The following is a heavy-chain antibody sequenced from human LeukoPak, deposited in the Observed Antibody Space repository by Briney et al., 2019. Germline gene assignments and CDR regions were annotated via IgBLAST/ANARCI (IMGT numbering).Heavy chain of an antibody. J-gene: IGHJ4*02. Sequence: SETLSLTCAASGGSISNNNWWSWVRQPPGVGLEWIGEIYHGGSTNHNPSLKSRVTMSVDRSKNQFSLKLSSVTAADTAVYYCARGEERGSGTVHFDYWGQGTLVTVSS. CDR2: IYHGGST. V-gene: IGHV4-4*02. CDR3: ARGEERGSGTVHFDY. D-gene: IGHD3-10*01. CDR1: GGSISNNNW.